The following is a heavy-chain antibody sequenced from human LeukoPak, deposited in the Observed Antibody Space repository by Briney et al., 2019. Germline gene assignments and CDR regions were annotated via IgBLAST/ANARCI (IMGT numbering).Heavy chain of an antibody. CDR3: AGEVPRDDAFDI. D-gene: IGHD1-1*01. Sequence: GGSLRLSCAASGFTFSSYSMNWVRQAPGKGLEWVSYISSSSSTIYYADSVKGRFTISRDNAKNSLYLQMNSLRAEDTAVYYWAGEVPRDDAFDICGQGTMVTVSS. CDR1: GFTFSSYS. J-gene: IGHJ3*02. V-gene: IGHV3-48*01. CDR2: ISSSSSTI.